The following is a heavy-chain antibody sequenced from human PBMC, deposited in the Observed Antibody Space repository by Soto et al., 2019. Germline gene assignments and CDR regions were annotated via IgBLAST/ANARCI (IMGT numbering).Heavy chain of an antibody. J-gene: IGHJ5*02. V-gene: IGHV5-51*01. CDR2: IYPSDSKV. Sequence: PGESLKISCKTSGYTFSSYWIVWVRQMPGKGLEWMGIIYPSDSKVKYSPSVEGKVTMSADKSISTTYLQLTSLKASDTAIYFCARGNVANFFEPWGQGTPVTVSS. CDR3: ARGNVANFFEP. CDR1: GYTFSSYW.